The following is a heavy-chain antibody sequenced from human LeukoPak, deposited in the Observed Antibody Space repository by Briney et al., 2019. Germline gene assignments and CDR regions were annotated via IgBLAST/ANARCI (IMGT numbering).Heavy chain of an antibody. V-gene: IGHV4-59*01. Sequence: PSEPLSLTCTVSGGSISSYYWSWIRQPPGKGLEWIGNIYYSGSTIYNPSLKSRVTISVDTSKNQFSLKLSSVTAADTAVYYCARDNYYYDSSGYYSDAFDIWGQGTMVTVSS. CDR1: GGSISSYY. CDR3: ARDNYYYDSSGYYSDAFDI. D-gene: IGHD3-22*01. CDR2: IYYSGST. J-gene: IGHJ3*02.